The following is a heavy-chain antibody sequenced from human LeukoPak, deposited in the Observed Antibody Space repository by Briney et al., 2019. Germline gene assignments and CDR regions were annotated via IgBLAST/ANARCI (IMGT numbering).Heavy chain of an antibody. Sequence: ASVKVSCKASGYTFTGYYMHWVRQAPGQGLEWMGWINPNSGGTSYAQKFQGRVTMTRDTSISTAYMELSRLRSDDTAVYYCASGGNPYYYYGMDVWGQGTTVTVSS. CDR3: ASGGNPYYYYGMDV. D-gene: IGHD4-23*01. V-gene: IGHV1-2*02. J-gene: IGHJ6*02. CDR1: GYTFTGYY. CDR2: INPNSGGT.